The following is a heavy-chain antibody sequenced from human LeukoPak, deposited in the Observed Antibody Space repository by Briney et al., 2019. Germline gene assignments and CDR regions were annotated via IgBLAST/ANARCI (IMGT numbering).Heavy chain of an antibody. CDR1: GFTFDDYA. CDR3: AKSRILAFYFDY. V-gene: IGHV3-9*01. CDR2: ISWNSGSI. Sequence: GRSLRLSCAASGFTFDDYAMHWVRQAPGKGLEWVSGISWNSGSIGYADSVKGRFTISRDNAKNSLYPQMNSLRAEDTALYYCAKSRILAFYFDYWGQGTLVTVSS. J-gene: IGHJ4*02. D-gene: IGHD2-15*01.